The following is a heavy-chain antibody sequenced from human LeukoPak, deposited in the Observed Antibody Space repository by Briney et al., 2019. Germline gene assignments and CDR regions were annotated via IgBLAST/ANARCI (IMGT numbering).Heavy chain of an antibody. J-gene: IGHJ4*02. V-gene: IGHV4-34*01. D-gene: IGHD6-13*01. Sequence: GSLRLSCAASGFTFSNYWMTWIRQPPGKGLEWIGEINHSGSTNYNPSLKSRVTISVDTSKNQFSLKLSSVTAADTAVYYCARHGRIAAAGTSTGFDYWGQGTLVTVSS. CDR1: GFTFSNYW. CDR3: ARHGRIAAAGTSTGFDY. CDR2: INHSGST.